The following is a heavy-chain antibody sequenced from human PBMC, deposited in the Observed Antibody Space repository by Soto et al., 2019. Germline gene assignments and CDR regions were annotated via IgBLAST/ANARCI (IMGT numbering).Heavy chain of an antibody. J-gene: IGHJ6*02. CDR1: EYSFSTYW. CDR3: ARQIRQYDSSSNKYYYYGLDV. Sequence: PGESLKISCKGSEYSFSTYWIAWVRQMPGKGLEWMGIIYPGDSDTRYSPSFQGQVTISADKSSSTAHLQWSSLKASDTAMYYCARQIRQYDSSSNKYYYYGLDVWGQGTTVTVSS. D-gene: IGHD3-3*01. V-gene: IGHV5-51*01. CDR2: IYPGDSDT.